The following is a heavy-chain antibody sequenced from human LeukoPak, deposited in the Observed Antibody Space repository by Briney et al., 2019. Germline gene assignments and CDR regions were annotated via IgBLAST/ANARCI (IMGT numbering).Heavy chain of an antibody. CDR3: ARGTGWPTTPSY. CDR2: ISYDGSNK. J-gene: IGHJ4*02. D-gene: IGHD4-17*01. V-gene: IGHV3-30*19. Sequence: GGSLRLSCAASGFTFSSYGMHWVRQAPGKGLEWVAVISYDGSNKYYADSVKGRFTISRDNSKNTLYLQMNSLRAEDTAVYYCARGTGWPTTPSYWGQGTLVTVSS. CDR1: GFTFSSYG.